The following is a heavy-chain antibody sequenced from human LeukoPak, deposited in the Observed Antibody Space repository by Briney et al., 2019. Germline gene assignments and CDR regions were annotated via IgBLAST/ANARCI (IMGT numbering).Heavy chain of an antibody. CDR2: INHSGST. CDR1: GGSFSGYY. V-gene: IGHV4-34*01. CDR3: ARGHASYSYGFRY. Sequence: PAETLSLTCAVYGGSFSGYYLSWIRQPPGKGLEWIGEINHSGSTNYNPSLKTRVTITVDTSKNQFSLKLSSVTTADTAVYYCARGHASYSYGFRYWGQGTLVTVSS. D-gene: IGHD5-18*01. J-gene: IGHJ4*02.